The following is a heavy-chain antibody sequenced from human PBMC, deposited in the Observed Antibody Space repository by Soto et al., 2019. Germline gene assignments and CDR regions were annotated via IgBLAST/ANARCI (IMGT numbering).Heavy chain of an antibody. CDR3: ARGEEMATIAFDY. D-gene: IGHD5-12*01. CDR1: GGSFSGYY. J-gene: IGHJ4*02. Sequence: QVQLQQWGAGLLKPSETLSLTCAVYGGSFSGYYWSWIRQPPGKGLEWIGEINHSGSTNYNPSLKSRATISVDTSKNQFSLKLSSVTAADTAVYYCARGEEMATIAFDYWGQGTLVTVSS. CDR2: INHSGST. V-gene: IGHV4-34*01.